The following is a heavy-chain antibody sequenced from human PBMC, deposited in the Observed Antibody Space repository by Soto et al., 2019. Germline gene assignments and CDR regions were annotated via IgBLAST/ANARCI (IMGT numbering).Heavy chain of an antibody. V-gene: IGHV4-39*01. CDR2: IYYSGST. CDR3: ARQESYAFDP. Sequence: SETLSLTCTVSGGSISSSSYYWGWIRQPPGKGLEWIGSIYYSGSTYYNPSLKSRVTISVDTSKNQFSLKLSSVTAADTAVYYCARQESYAFDPWGQGTLVTVSS. D-gene: IGHD3-10*01. CDR1: GGSISSSSYY. J-gene: IGHJ5*02.